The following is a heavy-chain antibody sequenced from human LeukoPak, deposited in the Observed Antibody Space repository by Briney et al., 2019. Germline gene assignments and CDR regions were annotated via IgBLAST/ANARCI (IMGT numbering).Heavy chain of an antibody. Sequence: GGSLRLSCAASGFTVSSNYMTWVRQAPGKGLEWVSVIYSGGSTYYADSVKGRFTISRDNSKNTLYLQMNSLRAEDTAVYYCALIPWIYPWYDYWGQGTLVTVSS. CDR3: ALIPWIYPWYDY. D-gene: IGHD5-12*01. CDR1: GFTVSSNY. J-gene: IGHJ4*02. V-gene: IGHV3-53*01. CDR2: IYSGGST.